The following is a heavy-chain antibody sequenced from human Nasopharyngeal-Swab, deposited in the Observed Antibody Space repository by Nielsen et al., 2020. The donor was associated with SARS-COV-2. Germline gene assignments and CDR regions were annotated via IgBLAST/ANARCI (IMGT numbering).Heavy chain of an antibody. CDR2: MSYDGIDI. CDR3: ARVGLSDWYFDL. D-gene: IGHD3-3*02. CDR1: GFTFSRYA. Sequence: GGSLRLSCAASGFTFSRYAMHWVRRAPGKGLEWVAVMSYDGIDIYYADSVKGRFTISRDNAKNSLYLQMNSLRAEDTAVYYCARVGLSDWYFDLWGRGTLVTVSS. J-gene: IGHJ2*01. V-gene: IGHV3-30*04.